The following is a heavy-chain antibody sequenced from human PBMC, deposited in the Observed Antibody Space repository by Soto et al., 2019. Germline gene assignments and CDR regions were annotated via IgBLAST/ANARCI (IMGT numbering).Heavy chain of an antibody. CDR2: ISAYNGNT. V-gene: IGHV1-18*01. CDR3: ARDQIAATPFPYYDGMDV. Sequence: QVQLVQSGAEVKKPGASVKVSCKASGYTFTSYGISWVRQAPGQGLEWMGWISAYNGNTNYAQKLQGRVTMTTDTSTSPAYKELRSLSSGDTAVYYCARDQIAATPFPYYDGMDVWGRGTAVGVSS. D-gene: IGHD5-12*01. J-gene: IGHJ6*02. CDR1: GYTFTSYG.